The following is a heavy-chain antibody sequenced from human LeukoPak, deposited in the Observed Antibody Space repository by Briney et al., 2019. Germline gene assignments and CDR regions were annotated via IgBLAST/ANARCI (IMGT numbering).Heavy chain of an antibody. CDR1: GGSISSSSYY. Sequence: PSETLSLTCTVSGGSISSSSYYWGWIRQPPGKGLEWIGSIYYSGSTYYNPSLKSRVTISVDTSKNQFSLKLSSVTAADTAVYYCARLWGGHSRVWGSYRYDTARDYFDYWGQGTLVTVSS. CDR2: IYYSGST. D-gene: IGHD3-16*02. CDR3: ARLWGGHSRVWGSYRYDTARDYFDY. J-gene: IGHJ4*02. V-gene: IGHV4-39*01.